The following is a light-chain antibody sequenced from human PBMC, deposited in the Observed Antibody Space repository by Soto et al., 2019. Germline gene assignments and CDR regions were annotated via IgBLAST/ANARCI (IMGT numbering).Light chain of an antibody. CDR3: AAWDDSLSGVV. CDR2: RNN. J-gene: IGLJ2*01. V-gene: IGLV1-47*01. CDR1: SSNIGSNY. Sequence: QLVLTQPPSASGTPGQRVTISCSGSSSNIGSNYVFWYQHLPGTAPKLLIYRNNQRPSGVPDRFSGSKSDTSASLAISGLRSEDETDYYCAAWDDSLSGVVFGGGTKLTVL.